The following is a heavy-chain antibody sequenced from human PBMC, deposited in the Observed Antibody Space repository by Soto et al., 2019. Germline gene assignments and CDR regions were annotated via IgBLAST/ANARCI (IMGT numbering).Heavy chain of an antibody. CDR1: GFTFSSYA. CDR2: ISGSGGST. J-gene: IGHJ4*02. Sequence: PGGSLRLSCAASGFTFSSYAMSWVRQAPGKGLEWVSAISGSGGSTYYADSVKGRFTISRDNSKNTLYLQMNSLRAEDTAVYYCAKGLSSIFGVVIIDFDYWGQGTLVTAPQ. CDR3: AKGLSSIFGVVIIDFDY. D-gene: IGHD3-3*01. V-gene: IGHV3-23*01.